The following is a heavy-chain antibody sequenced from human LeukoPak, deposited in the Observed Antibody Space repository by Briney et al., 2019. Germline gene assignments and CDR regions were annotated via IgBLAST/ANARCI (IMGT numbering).Heavy chain of an antibody. D-gene: IGHD5-18*01. J-gene: IGHJ4*02. CDR2: INTNTGNP. CDR3: ARVAREYSYGSHPPLY. CDR1: GYTFTNYA. Sequence: ASVKVSCKASGYTFTNYAMNWVRQAPGQGLEWMGWINTNTGNPTYAQGFTGRFVFSLDTSVSTAYLQISSLKAEDTAVYYCARVAREYSYGSHPPLYWGQGTLVTVSS. V-gene: IGHV7-4-1*02.